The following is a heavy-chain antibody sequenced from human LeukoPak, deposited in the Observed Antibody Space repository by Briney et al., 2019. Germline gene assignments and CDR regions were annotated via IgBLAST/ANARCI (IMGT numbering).Heavy chain of an antibody. D-gene: IGHD3-10*01. V-gene: IGHV4-59*01. CDR2: IYYSGST. J-gene: IGHJ4*02. Sequence: PSETLSLTCTVSGGSISSYYWSWIRQPPGKGLEWIGYIYYSGSTNYNPSLKSRVTISVDTSRSQFSLKLSSVTAADTAVYYCARVTYYYGSGTYYYFDYWGQGTLVTVSS. CDR1: GGSISSYY. CDR3: ARVTYYYGSGTYYYFDY.